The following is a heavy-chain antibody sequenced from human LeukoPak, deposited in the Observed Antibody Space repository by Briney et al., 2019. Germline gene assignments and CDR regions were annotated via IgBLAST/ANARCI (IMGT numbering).Heavy chain of an antibody. V-gene: IGHV4-39*01. CDR3: ARRLYCSSTSSYYFYYYGMDV. CDR2: IYYSGST. D-gene: IGHD2-2*01. J-gene: IGHJ6*02. Sequence: PSETLSLTCTVSGGSISSSSYYWGWIRQPPGKGLEWSGSIYYSGSTYYNLSLKSRVPISVATSKNQFSLKLSSVPAADTAVYYCARRLYCSSTSSYYFYYYGMDVWGQGTTVTVSS. CDR1: GGSISSSSYY.